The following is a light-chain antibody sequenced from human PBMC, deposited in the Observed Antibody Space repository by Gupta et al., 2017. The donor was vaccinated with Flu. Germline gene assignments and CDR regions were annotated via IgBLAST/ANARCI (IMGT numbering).Light chain of an antibody. CDR3: ISYTSSNSLE. CDR1: SSDVGGYNY. V-gene: IGLV2-14*01. Sequence: QSALTQPASGSGSPGQSITISCTGTSSDVGGYNYVSWYRQHPGKAPKLMLYEVINRPSGVSNRFSGSKSGNTASLTISGLKAEDEAEYYCISYTSSNSLEFGGGTKLTVL. CDR2: EVI. J-gene: IGLJ3*02.